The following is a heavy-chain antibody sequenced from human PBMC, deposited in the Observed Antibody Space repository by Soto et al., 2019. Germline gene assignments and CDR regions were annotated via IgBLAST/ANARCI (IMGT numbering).Heavy chain of an antibody. Sequence: GGSLRLSCAASGFTFSSYVMSWVRQAPGKGLEWVSAISGSGGSTYYADSVKGRFTISRDNSKNTLYLQMNSLRAEDTAVYYCAKELLWFTGQNWFDPWGQGTLVTVSS. CDR1: GFTFSSYV. CDR3: AKELLWFTGQNWFDP. J-gene: IGHJ5*02. V-gene: IGHV3-23*01. D-gene: IGHD3-10*01. CDR2: ISGSGGST.